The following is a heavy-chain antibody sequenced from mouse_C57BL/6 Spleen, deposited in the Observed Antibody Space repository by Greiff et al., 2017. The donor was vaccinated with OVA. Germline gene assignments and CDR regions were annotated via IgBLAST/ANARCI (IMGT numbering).Heavy chain of an antibody. CDR3: ARKSNLYYFDY. D-gene: IGHD6-1*01. Sequence: QVQLKQPGAELVKPGASVKLSCKASGYTFTSYWMQWVKQRPGQGLEWIGEIDPSDSYTNYNQKFKGKATLTVDTSSSTAYMQLSSLTSEDSAVYYCARKSNLYYFDYWGQGTTLTVSS. V-gene: IGHV1-50*01. CDR2: IDPSDSYT. CDR1: GYTFTSYW. J-gene: IGHJ2*01.